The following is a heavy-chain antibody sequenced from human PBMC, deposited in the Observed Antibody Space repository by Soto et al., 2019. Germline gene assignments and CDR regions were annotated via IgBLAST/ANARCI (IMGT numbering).Heavy chain of an antibody. V-gene: IGHV3-74*01. J-gene: IGHJ6*03. CDR3: ARAGWDIVVLEDYYMDV. Sequence: EVQLVESGGGLVQPGGSLRLSCAASGFTFSSYWMHWVRQAPGKGLVWVSRINSDGSSTSYADSVKGRFTISRDNAKNTLYLQMNSLRAEDTAVYYCARAGWDIVVLEDYYMDVWGKGTTVTVSS. D-gene: IGHD2-15*01. CDR1: GFTFSSYW. CDR2: INSDGSST.